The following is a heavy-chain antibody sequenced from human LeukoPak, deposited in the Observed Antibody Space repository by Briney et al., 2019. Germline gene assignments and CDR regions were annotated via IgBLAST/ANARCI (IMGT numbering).Heavy chain of an antibody. D-gene: IGHD1-26*01. Sequence: GGSLRLSCAASGFTFSSYAMSWVRQAPXKXLXWVSAISGSGGSTYYADSVKGRFTISRDNSKNTLYLQMNSLRAEDTAVYYCAKEEGSYFSVPDYWGQGTLVTVSS. V-gene: IGHV3-23*01. CDR1: GFTFSSYA. J-gene: IGHJ4*02. CDR2: ISGSGGST. CDR3: AKEEGSYFSVPDY.